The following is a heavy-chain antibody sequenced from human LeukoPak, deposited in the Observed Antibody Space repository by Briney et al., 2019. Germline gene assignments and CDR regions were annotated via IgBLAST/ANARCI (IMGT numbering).Heavy chain of an antibody. V-gene: IGHV1-69*04. CDR1: GGTFSSYA. J-gene: IGHJ5*02. CDR2: IIPILGIA. Sequence: ASVKVSCKASGGTFSSYAISWVRQAPGQGLEWMGRIIPILGIANYAQKFQGRVTMTRDTSTSTVYMELSSLRSEDTAVYYCARGFSGYYLWGQGTLVTVSS. CDR3: ARGFSGYYL. D-gene: IGHD3-22*01.